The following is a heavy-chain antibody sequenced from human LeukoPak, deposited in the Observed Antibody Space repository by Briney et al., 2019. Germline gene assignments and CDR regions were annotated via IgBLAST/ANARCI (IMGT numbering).Heavy chain of an antibody. Sequence: GGSLRLSCAASGFTFSSYDMRWVRQATGKGLEWVSAIGTAGDTYYPGSVKGRFTISRENAKNSLYLQMNSLRAEDTAVYYCARAEYGDWFDPWGQGTLVTVSS. J-gene: IGHJ5*02. D-gene: IGHD2/OR15-2a*01. V-gene: IGHV3-13*01. CDR2: IGTAGDT. CDR3: ARAEYGDWFDP. CDR1: GFTFSSYD.